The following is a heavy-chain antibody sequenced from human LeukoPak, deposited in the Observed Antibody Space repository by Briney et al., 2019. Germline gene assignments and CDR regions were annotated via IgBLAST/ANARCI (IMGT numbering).Heavy chain of an antibody. V-gene: IGHV3-30*04. CDR1: GFTFSSYA. J-gene: IGHJ6*02. CDR2: ISYDGSNK. D-gene: IGHD5-12*01. Sequence: GGSLRLSCAASGFTFSSYAMHWVRQAPGKGLEWVAVISYDGSNKYYADSVKGRFTISRDNAKNSMCLQINSLRAEDTAVYYCARERWDLINGIYKKYGLDVWGQGTTVTVSS. CDR3: ARERWDLINGIYKKYGLDV.